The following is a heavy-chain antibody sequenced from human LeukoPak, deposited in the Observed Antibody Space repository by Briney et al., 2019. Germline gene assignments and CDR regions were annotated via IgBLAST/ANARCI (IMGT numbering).Heavy chain of an antibody. CDR3: ARAWRGSYSSSWYGLYYYYGMDV. V-gene: IGHV4-59*01. CDR1: GGSISSYY. CDR2: IYYSGST. J-gene: IGHJ6*02. Sequence: SETLSLTCTVSGGSISSYYWSWIRQPPGKGLEWIGYIYYSGSTNYNPSLKSRVTISVDTSKNQFSLKLSSVTAADTAVYYCARAWRGSYSSSWYGLYYYYGMDVWGQGTTVTVSS. D-gene: IGHD6-13*01.